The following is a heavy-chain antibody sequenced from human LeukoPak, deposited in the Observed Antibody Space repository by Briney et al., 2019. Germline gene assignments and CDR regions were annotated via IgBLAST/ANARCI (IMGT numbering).Heavy chain of an antibody. J-gene: IGHJ5*02. V-gene: IGHV4-61*05. D-gene: IGHD3-22*01. CDR2: IYYSGST. CDR3: ARREYYYDSSGGFDP. Sequence: SETLSLTCTVSGGSISSSSYYWDWIRQPPGKGLEWIGYIYYSGSTNYNPSLKSRVTISVDTSKNQFSLKLSSVTAADTAVYYCARREYYYDSSGGFDPWGQGTLVTVSS. CDR1: GGSISSSSYY.